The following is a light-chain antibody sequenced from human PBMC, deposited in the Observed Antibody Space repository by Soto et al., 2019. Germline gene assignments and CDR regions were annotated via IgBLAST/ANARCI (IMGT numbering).Light chain of an antibody. CDR1: RNMSSNY. CDR3: QQYGSSL. Sequence: EIVMTQSPDTLSVSPGERATLSCRASRNMSSNYLAWYQQRPGQAPRLLIYGASSRPTGVRDMFSVRGSGTDFILTIRRLETETFAVRYCQQYGSSLFGPGTKVDIK. CDR2: GAS. J-gene: IGKJ3*01. V-gene: IGKV3-20*01.